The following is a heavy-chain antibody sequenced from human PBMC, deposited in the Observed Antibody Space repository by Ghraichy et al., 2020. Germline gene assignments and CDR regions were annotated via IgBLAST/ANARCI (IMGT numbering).Heavy chain of an antibody. CDR1: GFTFSTYV. J-gene: IGHJ4*02. V-gene: IGHV3-30*02. D-gene: IGHD4-11*01. CDR3: AKDRRDDYSFDY. Sequence: GESLNISCAASGFTFSTYVMHWVRQAPGKGLEWVAFIRPDEIDKSYADSVNGRFTISRDNSKNTLYLQMNSLRPEDTALYYCAKDRRDDYSFDYWGQGTLVTVSS. CDR2: IRPDEIDK.